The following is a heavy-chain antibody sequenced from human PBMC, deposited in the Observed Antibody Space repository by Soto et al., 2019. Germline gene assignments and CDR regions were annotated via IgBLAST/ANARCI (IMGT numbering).Heavy chain of an antibody. Sequence: QVQLVESGGGVVQPGRSLRLSCTVSGLTFSSYGMHWVRQAPGKGLEWVAEIWYDGNNKYYGESVKGRFTISRDKSKNTLYLQMNSLRAEDTGVYYCASRSDGFDYWRQGTLVTVSS. CDR3: ASRSDGFDY. V-gene: IGHV3-33*01. J-gene: IGHJ4*02. CDR2: IWYDGNNK. CDR1: GLTFSSYG.